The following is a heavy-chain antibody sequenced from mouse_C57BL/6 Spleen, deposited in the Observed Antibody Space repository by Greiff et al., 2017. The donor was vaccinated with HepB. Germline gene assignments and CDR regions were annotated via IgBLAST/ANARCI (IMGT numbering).Heavy chain of an antibody. CDR2: IHPNSGST. V-gene: IGHV1-64*01. CDR1: GYTFTSYW. CDR3: APYYGISMDY. D-gene: IGHD2-10*01. J-gene: IGHJ4*01. Sequence: QVQLKQPGAELVKPGASVKLSCKASGYTFTSYWMHWVKQRPGQGLEWIGMIHPNSGSTNYNEKFKSKATLTVDKSSSTAYMQLSSLTSEDSAVYYCAPYYGISMDYWGQGTSVTVSS.